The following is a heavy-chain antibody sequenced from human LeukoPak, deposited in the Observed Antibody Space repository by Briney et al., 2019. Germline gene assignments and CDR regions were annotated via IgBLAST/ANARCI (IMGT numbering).Heavy chain of an antibody. V-gene: IGHV3-30-3*01. CDR2: ISYDGSNK. J-gene: IGHJ4*02. D-gene: IGHD6-19*01. CDR3: AGTQYPWLAPTSYYFDY. CDR1: GFTFDDYA. Sequence: GRSLRLSCAASGFTFDDYAMHWVRQAPGKGLEWVAVISYDGSNKYYADSVKGRFTISRDNSKNTLYLQMNSLRAEDTAVYYCAGTQYPWLAPTSYYFDYWGQGTLVTVSS.